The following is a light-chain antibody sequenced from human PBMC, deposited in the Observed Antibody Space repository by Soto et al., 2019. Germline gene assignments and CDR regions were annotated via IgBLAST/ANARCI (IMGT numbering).Light chain of an antibody. V-gene: IGKV3-15*01. Sequence: VLTQSPATLSVSPGERGTLSCRASQNVNKNLAWYQQKPGQPPRLLIYDASTRATGIPARFSGSGSGTEFTLTISSLQSEDFALYYCQQYNNWPLTFGGGTKVDIK. CDR3: QQYNNWPLT. CDR2: DAS. J-gene: IGKJ4*01. CDR1: QNVNKN.